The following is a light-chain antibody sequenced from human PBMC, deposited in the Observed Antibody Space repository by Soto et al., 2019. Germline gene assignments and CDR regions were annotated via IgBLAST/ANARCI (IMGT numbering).Light chain of an antibody. CDR3: CSYAGRYTYV. Sequence: QSALTQPPSASGSPGQSVTISCTGTSSDVGRYNYVSWYQHHPGKAPKLIIYDVSQRPSGVPDRFSGSKSGNTASLTVSGLQAEDEADYYCCSYAGRYTYVFGTGTKLTVL. V-gene: IGLV2-8*01. J-gene: IGLJ1*01. CDR1: SSDVGRYNY. CDR2: DVS.